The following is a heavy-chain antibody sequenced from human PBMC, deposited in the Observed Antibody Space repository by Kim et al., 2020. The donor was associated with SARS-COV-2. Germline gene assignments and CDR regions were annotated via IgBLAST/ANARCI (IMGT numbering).Heavy chain of an antibody. V-gene: IGHV3-49*02. D-gene: IGHD3-10*01. CDR3: AKYMSASWSGLDV. J-gene: IGHJ3*01. Sequence: ASVKGQFTIARDNSTSNVYLQVNSRRTEDTAVYYCAKYMSASWSGLDVWGQGTMVTVSS.